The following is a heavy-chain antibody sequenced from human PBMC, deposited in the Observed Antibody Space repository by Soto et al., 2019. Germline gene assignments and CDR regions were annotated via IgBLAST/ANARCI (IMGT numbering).Heavy chain of an antibody. J-gene: IGHJ6*02. CDR2: IYPGDSDT. V-gene: IGHV5-51*01. Sequence: PGESLKISCKGSGYSFTSYWIGWVRQMPGKGLEWMGIIYPGDSDTRYSPSFQGQVTISADKSISTAYLQWSSLKASDTAMYYRARRAVYSYGYYYYYGMDVWGQGTTVTVSS. CDR1: GYSFTSYW. CDR3: ARRAVYSYGYYYYYGMDV. D-gene: IGHD5-18*01.